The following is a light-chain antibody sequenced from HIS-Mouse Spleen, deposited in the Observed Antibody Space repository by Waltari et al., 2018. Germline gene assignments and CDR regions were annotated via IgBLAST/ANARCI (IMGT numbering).Light chain of an antibody. CDR2: AAS. CDR3: QQLNSYPPP. V-gene: IGKV1-9*01. J-gene: IGKJ1*01. CDR1: QGISSY. Sequence: DIQLTQSPSFLSASVGDRVTITCRASQGISSYLAWYQQKPGKAPKLLIYAASTLQSGVPSSFSGSGSGTEFTLTISSLQPEYFATYYCQQLNSYPPPFGQGTKVEIK.